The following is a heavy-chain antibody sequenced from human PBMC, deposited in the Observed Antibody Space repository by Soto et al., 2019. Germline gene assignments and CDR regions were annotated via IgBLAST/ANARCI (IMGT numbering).Heavy chain of an antibody. J-gene: IGHJ4*02. CDR2: IWYDGSDK. D-gene: IGHD1-26*01. Sequence: QVQLVESGGGVVQPGRSLRLSCAASEFTFRSYGMHWVRQAPGKGLEWVAVIWYDGSDKYYGDSVRGRFTISRDNSKNTLYLQMKSLRAEDTAVYYCARGYYRGNYRGPFDSWGQGTLVTVYS. V-gene: IGHV3-33*01. CDR1: EFTFRSYG. CDR3: ARGYYRGNYRGPFDS.